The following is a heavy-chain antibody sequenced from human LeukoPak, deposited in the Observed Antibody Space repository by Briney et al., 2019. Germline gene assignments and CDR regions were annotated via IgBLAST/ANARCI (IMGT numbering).Heavy chain of an antibody. V-gene: IGHV1-46*01. CDR1: GYTFTSYY. Sequence: ASVKVSCKASGYTFTSYYMHWVRQAPGQGLEWMGIINPSGGSTSYAQKFQGRVTMTRDTSTSTVYMELSSLRSDDTAVYYCTSEYSSGWYNYWGQGTLVTVSS. D-gene: IGHD6-19*01. CDR3: TSEYSSGWYNY. J-gene: IGHJ4*02. CDR2: INPSGGST.